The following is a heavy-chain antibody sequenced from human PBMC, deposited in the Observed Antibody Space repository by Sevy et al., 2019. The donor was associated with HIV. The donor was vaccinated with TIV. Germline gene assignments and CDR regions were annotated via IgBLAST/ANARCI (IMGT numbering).Heavy chain of an antibody. Sequence: GGSLRLSCAASGFTFSNAWMSWVRQGPGKGLEWVGRIKSKSDGGTREYAAPVKGRFTISRDDSKNTLYLQVNSLETEDTALYYCTTYPRFGGNYYMDVWGKGTTVTVSS. CDR1: GFTFSNAW. D-gene: IGHD3-10*01. CDR2: IKSKSDGGTR. V-gene: IGHV3-15*01. J-gene: IGHJ6*03. CDR3: TTYPRFGGNYYMDV.